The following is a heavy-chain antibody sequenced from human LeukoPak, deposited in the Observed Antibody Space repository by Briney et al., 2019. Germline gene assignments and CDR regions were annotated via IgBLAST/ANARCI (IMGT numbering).Heavy chain of an antibody. V-gene: IGHV3-9*01. Sequence: GGSLRLSCAASGFTFDDYAMHWVRQAPGKGLEWVSGISWNSGSIGYADSVKGRFTISRDNSKNTLYLQMNSLRAEDTAVYYCARGVRCSTTSCYRGFDYWGQGTLVTVSS. CDR3: ARGVRCSTTSCYRGFDY. CDR1: GFTFDDYA. J-gene: IGHJ4*02. CDR2: ISWNSGSI. D-gene: IGHD2-2*01.